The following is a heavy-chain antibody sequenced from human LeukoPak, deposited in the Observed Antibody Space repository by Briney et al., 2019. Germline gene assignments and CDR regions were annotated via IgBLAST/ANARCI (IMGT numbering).Heavy chain of an antibody. V-gene: IGHV1-46*01. Sequence: ASVKVSCKASGYTFTSYYMLWVRQAPGQGREWMGIINPSGGSTNSAQKFQGRVTMTRDMSTSTVYMELSSLRSEDTAVYYCAREAIRGNYFDSWGQGTLVTVSS. D-gene: IGHD3-10*01. CDR2: INPSGGST. CDR1: GYTFTSYY. J-gene: IGHJ4*02. CDR3: AREAIRGNYFDS.